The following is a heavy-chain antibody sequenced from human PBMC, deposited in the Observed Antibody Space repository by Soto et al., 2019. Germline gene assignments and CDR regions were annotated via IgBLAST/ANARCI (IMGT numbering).Heavy chain of an antibody. CDR3: ARGSSFLPV. Sequence: GGSLRLSCAASGFDFSTFGMNWVRQAPGKGLEWVSFLSPSYPYTSYADSVKGRFTISGDNAKNSVYLQMNSLRAEDTAVYYCARGSSFLPVWGQGTLVTVSS. D-gene: IGHD6-6*01. V-gene: IGHV3-21*04. CDR2: LSPSYPYT. CDR1: GFDFSTFG. J-gene: IGHJ4*02.